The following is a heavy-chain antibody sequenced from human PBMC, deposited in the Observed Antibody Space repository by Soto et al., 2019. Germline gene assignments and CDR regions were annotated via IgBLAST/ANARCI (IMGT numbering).Heavy chain of an antibody. D-gene: IGHD2-8*01. J-gene: IGHJ4*01. CDR2: INHSGSN. Sequence: SETLSLTCAVYGGSFSGYYWSWIRQPQGKGLEWIGEINHSGSNNYNPYHKSRVNISVDTSKNQFSLKLSSVTAADTAVYYCVRGTVTNDVMTLPIDVRGQGFLVTVSS. V-gene: IGHV4-34*01. CDR3: VRGTVTNDVMTLPIDV. CDR1: GGSFSGYY.